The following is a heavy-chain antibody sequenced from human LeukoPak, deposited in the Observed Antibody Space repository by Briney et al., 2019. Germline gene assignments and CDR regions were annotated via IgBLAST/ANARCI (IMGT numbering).Heavy chain of an antibody. CDR2: ISYDGSNK. J-gene: IGHJ5*02. Sequence: GRSLRLSCAASGFTFSSYAMHWVRQAPGKGLEWVAVISYDGSNKYYADSVKGRFTISRDNSKSTLYLQVNSLRAEDTAVYFCARGDSSNWHSNWFDPWGQGALVTVSS. CDR3: ARGDSSNWHSNWFDP. V-gene: IGHV3-30-3*01. CDR1: GFTFSSYA. D-gene: IGHD6-13*01.